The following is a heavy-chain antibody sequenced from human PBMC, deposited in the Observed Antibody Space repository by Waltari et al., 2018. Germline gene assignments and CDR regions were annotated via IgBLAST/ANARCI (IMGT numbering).Heavy chain of an antibody. CDR3: ARDSNRAAARPNWFDP. Sequence: HWVRQAPGKGLEWVAVISYDGSNKYYADSVKGRFTISRDNSKNTLYLQMNSLRAEDTAVYYCARDSNRAAARPNWFDPWGQGTLVTVSS. J-gene: IGHJ5*02. D-gene: IGHD6-13*01. CDR2: ISYDGSNK. V-gene: IGHV3-30-3*01.